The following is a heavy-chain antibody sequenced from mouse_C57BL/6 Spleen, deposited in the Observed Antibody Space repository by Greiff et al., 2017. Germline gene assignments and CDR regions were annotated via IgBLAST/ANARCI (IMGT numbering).Heavy chain of an antibody. D-gene: IGHD1-1*01. J-gene: IGHJ1*03. CDR1: GYAFSSSW. Sequence: VQLQESGPELVKPGASVKISCKASGYAFSSSWMNWVKQRPGKGLEWIGRIYPGDGDTNYNGKFKGKATLTADKSSSTAYMQLSSLTSEDSAVXFCARAGYYYGSSPFDVWGTGTTVTVSS. CDR2: IYPGDGDT. CDR3: ARAGYYYGSSPFDV. V-gene: IGHV1-82*01.